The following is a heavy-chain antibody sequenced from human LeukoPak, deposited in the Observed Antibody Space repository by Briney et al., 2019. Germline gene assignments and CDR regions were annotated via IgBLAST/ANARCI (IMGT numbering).Heavy chain of an antibody. CDR2: IKQDGSEK. V-gene: IGHV3-7*01. J-gene: IGHJ4*02. Sequence: GGSLRLSCAASGFTFSSYWMSWVRQAPGKGLEWVTNIKQDGSEKYYVDSVKGRFTISRDNAKNSLYLQMNSLRAEDTAVYYCARGIVYGGNPGVDYWGQGTLVTVSS. CDR1: GFTFSSYW. D-gene: IGHD4-23*01. CDR3: ARGIVYGGNPGVDY.